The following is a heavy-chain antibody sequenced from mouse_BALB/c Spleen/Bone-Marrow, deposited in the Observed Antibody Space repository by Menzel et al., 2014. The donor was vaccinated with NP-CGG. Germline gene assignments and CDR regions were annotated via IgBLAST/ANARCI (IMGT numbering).Heavy chain of an antibody. CDR1: GFTFSSYG. J-gene: IGHJ4*01. V-gene: IGHV5-6*02. Sequence: DVMLVESGGDLVKPGGSLKLSRAASGFTFSSYGMSWVRQTPDKRLEWVATINSGGVNTYYIDSVKGRFTISRDNAKNTLYLQMSSLKSEDTAMYHCARRGNWDGRAAMDYWGQGTSVTVSS. D-gene: IGHD4-1*01. CDR2: INSGGVNT. CDR3: ARRGNWDGRAAMDY.